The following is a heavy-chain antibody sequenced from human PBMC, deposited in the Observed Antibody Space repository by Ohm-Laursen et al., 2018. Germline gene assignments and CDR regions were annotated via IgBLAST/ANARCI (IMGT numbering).Heavy chain of an antibody. J-gene: IGHJ6*02. CDR2: ISYDGSNK. Sequence: SLRLSCTASGFTFSNAWMSWVRQAPGKGLEWVAVISYDGSNKYYADSVKGRFTISRDNSKNTLYLQMNSLRAEDTAVYYCAKSTDDYGDWYGMDVWGQGTTVTVSS. CDR1: GFTFSNAW. CDR3: AKSTDDYGDWYGMDV. V-gene: IGHV3-30*18. D-gene: IGHD4-17*01.